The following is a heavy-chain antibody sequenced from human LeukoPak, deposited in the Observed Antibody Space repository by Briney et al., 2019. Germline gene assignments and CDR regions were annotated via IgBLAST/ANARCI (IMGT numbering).Heavy chain of an antibody. CDR2: IFYSGST. Sequence: SETLSLTCTVSGGSISTSNYYWGWIRQPPGKGLEWIGNIFYSGSTYYNPSLKSRVTISVDTSKNQFSLKLSSVTAADTAVYYCARQLAGTSFYYYYMDVWGKGTTVTISS. D-gene: IGHD6-19*01. CDR3: ARQLAGTSFYYYYMDV. J-gene: IGHJ6*03. V-gene: IGHV4-39*01. CDR1: GGSISTSNYY.